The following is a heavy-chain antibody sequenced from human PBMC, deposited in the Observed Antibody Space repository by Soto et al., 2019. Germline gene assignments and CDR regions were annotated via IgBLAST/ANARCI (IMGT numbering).Heavy chain of an antibody. D-gene: IGHD2-15*01. CDR3: AKRRGAGGHFDY. Sequence: VQLLESGGGLVQPEGSLRLSCAASGFTFSSYAMGWVRQGPGKGLEWVAVVSIGGSTHYADSVRGRFTISRDNSQNTLSLQMNSLTAEDPAVYFCAKRRGAGGHFDYWGQGALVTVSS. CDR2: VSIGGST. V-gene: IGHV3-23*01. CDR1: GFTFSSYA. J-gene: IGHJ4*02.